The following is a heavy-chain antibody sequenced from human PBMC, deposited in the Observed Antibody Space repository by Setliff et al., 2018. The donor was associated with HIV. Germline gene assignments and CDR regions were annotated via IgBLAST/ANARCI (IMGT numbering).Heavy chain of an antibody. D-gene: IGHD1-1*01. CDR1: DNSITNYY. CDR3: ARWGETTGIKAFDL. Sequence: SETLSLTCTVSDNSITNYYWNWIRQPPGKGLEWIGYMHYSGRTSYNPSPKSRVTTSVNPSKNQLSLNLSSVTAADTAVYYCARWGETTGIKAFDLWGQGTMVTVSS. V-gene: IGHV4-59*01. CDR2: MHYSGRT. J-gene: IGHJ3*01.